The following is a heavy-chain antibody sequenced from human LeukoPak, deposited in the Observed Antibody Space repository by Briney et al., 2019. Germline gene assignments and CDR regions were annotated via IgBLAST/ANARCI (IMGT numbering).Heavy chain of an antibody. Sequence: TGGSLRLSCAASGFTLSSYWMSWVRQAPGKGLEWVANIKQDGSEKYYVDSVKGRFTISRDNAKNSLYLQMNSLRAEDTAVYYCATVVEGGYYSSQDAFDIWGQGTVVTVSS. CDR3: ATVVEGGYYSSQDAFDI. CDR2: IKQDGSEK. CDR1: GFTLSSYW. J-gene: IGHJ3*02. D-gene: IGHD3-22*01. V-gene: IGHV3-7*01.